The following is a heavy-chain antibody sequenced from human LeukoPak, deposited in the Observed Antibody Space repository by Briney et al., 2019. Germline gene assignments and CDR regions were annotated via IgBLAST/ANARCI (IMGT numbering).Heavy chain of an antibody. CDR3: ASAVLVTPKYFDY. CDR1: GFTVSSNY. D-gene: IGHD3-22*01. J-gene: IGHJ4*02. V-gene: IGHV3-66*02. CDR2: IYSGGST. Sequence: GSLRLSCAASGFTVSSNYMSWVRQAPGKGLEWVSVIYSGGSTYYADSVKGRFTISRDNSKNTLYLQMNSLRAEDTAVYYCASAVLVTPKYFDYWGQGTLVTVSS.